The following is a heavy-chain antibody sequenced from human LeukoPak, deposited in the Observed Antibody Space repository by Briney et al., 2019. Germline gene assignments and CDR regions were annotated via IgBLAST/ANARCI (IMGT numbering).Heavy chain of an antibody. Sequence: GGSLRLSCVAFGFTVSSNYMNWVRQAPGKGLEWVPAISGSGGSTYYADSVKGRFTISRDNSKNTLYLQMNSLRAEDTAVYYCAKEGRYDILTGYYKGYYYYYMDVWGKGTTVTVSS. J-gene: IGHJ6*03. CDR3: AKEGRYDILTGYYKGYYYYYMDV. D-gene: IGHD3-9*01. CDR1: GFTVSSNY. V-gene: IGHV3-23*01. CDR2: ISGSGGST.